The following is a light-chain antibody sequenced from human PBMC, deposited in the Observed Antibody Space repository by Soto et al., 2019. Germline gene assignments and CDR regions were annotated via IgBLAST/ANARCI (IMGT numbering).Light chain of an antibody. CDR1: SSDIGSHDY. V-gene: IGLV2-14*01. CDR3: TSYTSNTALV. J-gene: IGLJ1*01. Sequence: QSAPTQPASVSGSPGQSITISCTGTSSDIGSHDYVSWYQHHPGKAPKLIIYEVTNRPSGVSDCFSGSKSGSTASLTISGLQAEDEADYHCTSYTSNTALVFGTGTKLTVL. CDR2: EVT.